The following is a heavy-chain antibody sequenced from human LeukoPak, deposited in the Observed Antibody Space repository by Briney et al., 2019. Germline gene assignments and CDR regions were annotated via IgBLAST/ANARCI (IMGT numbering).Heavy chain of an antibody. J-gene: IGHJ4*02. D-gene: IGHD3-10*01. Sequence: GASLKVSCKASGYTFTNYYIHWVRQAPGQGLEWMRIINPSGGGTSYAQKFQGRVTMTGDTSASTISMELSSLRSEDTAAYSCARDLGYYDAGTYYKAGFIYWGQGTLVTLSS. CDR1: GYTFTNYY. CDR2: INPSGGGT. CDR3: ARDLGYYDAGTYYKAGFIY. V-gene: IGHV1-46*01.